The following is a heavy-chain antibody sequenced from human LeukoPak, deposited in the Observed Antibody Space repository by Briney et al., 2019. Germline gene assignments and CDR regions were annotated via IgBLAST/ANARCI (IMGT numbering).Heavy chain of an antibody. CDR2: ISGSGDNT. J-gene: IGHJ4*02. Sequence: SRGSLRLSCAASGFTFSSYALSWVRQGPGKGLEWVSHISGSGDNTYYADSVKGRFTISRDNSKNTLYLQMNSLRAEDTAVFYCAKVATKGNYYDSSGYSLDYWGQGTLVTVSS. D-gene: IGHD3-22*01. CDR3: AKVATKGNYYDSSGYSLDY. CDR1: GFTFSSYA. V-gene: IGHV3-23*01.